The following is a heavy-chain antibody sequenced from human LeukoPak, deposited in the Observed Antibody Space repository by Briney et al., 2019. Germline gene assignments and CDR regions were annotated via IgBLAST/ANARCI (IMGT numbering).Heavy chain of an antibody. V-gene: IGHV4-4*07. CDR2: IYTSGST. J-gene: IGHJ4*02. CDR3: ARIGYGAPRVDY. CDR1: GGSISSYY. Sequence: SGTLSLTCTVSGGSISSYYWSWIRQPAGKGLEWIGRIYTSGSTNYNPSLKSRVTMSVDTSKNQFSLKLSSVTAADTAVYYCARIGYGAPRVDYWGQRTLVTVSS. D-gene: IGHD4-17*01.